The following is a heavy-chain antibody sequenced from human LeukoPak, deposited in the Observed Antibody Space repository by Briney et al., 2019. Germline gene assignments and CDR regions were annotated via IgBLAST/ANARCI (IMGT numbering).Heavy chain of an antibody. CDR2: IYYSGST. J-gene: IGHJ4*02. D-gene: IGHD5-12*01. Sequence: SETLSLTCTVFGGSISSYYWSWIRQPPGKGLEWIGYIYYSGSTNYNPSLKSRVTISVDTSKNQFSLKLSSVTAADTAVYYRARWDVDIVATTLIDYWGQGTLVTVSS. CDR1: GGSISSYY. V-gene: IGHV4-59*01. CDR3: ARWDVDIVATTLIDY.